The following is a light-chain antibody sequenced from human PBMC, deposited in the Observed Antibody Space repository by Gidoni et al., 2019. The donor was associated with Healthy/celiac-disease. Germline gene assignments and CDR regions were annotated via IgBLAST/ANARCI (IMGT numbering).Light chain of an antibody. V-gene: IGKV3-15*01. CDR3: QQYNNWPPRT. CDR2: GAS. J-gene: IGKJ2*01. CDR1: QSVSSN. Sequence: VMTQSLATLPVSPGERATLSCRASQSVSSNLAWYQQKPGQAPRLLIYGASTRATGIPARFSGSGSGTEFTLTISSLQSEDFAVYYCQQYNNWPPRTFGQGTKLEIK.